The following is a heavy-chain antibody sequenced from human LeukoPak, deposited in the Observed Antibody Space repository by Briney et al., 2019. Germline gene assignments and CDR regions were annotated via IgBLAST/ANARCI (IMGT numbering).Heavy chain of an antibody. CDR3: ARNAYYSADY. CDR2: IHHSGST. J-gene: IGHJ4*02. V-gene: IGHV4-4*02. CDR1: GGSISSGYW. D-gene: IGHD2/OR15-2a*01. Sequence: SETLSLTCDVSGGSISSGYWWSWVRQPPVKGLEWIGEIHHSGSTNYNPSLKSRVTISVDKSKNQFSVMLTPVTAADTAVYYCARNAYYSADYWGQGTLVTVSS.